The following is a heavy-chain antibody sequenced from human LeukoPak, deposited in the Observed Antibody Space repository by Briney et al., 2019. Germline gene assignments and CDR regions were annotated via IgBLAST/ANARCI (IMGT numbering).Heavy chain of an antibody. CDR1: GGSISSGGYY. D-gene: IGHD6-6*01. Sequence: SETLSLTCTVSGGSISSGGYYWSWIRQHPRKGLEWIGYIYYSGSTYYNPSLKSRVTISVDTSKNQFSLKLSSVTAADTAVYYCARAPLEYSSSWMDVWGKGTTVTVSS. V-gene: IGHV4-31*03. J-gene: IGHJ6*04. CDR3: ARAPLEYSSSWMDV. CDR2: IYYSGST.